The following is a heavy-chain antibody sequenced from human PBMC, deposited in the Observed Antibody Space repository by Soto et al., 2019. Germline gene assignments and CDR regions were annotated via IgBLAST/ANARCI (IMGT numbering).Heavy chain of an antibody. CDR1: GFTFSSYG. CDR3: AKDRSWNDYYGMDV. Sequence: GGSLRLSCAASGFTFSSYGMHWVRQAPGKGLEWVGVISYDGSNKYYADSVKGRFTISRDNSKNTLYLQMNSLRAEDTAVYYCAKDRSWNDYYGMDVWGQGTTVTVSS. V-gene: IGHV3-30*18. CDR2: ISYDGSNK. D-gene: IGHD1-1*01. J-gene: IGHJ6*02.